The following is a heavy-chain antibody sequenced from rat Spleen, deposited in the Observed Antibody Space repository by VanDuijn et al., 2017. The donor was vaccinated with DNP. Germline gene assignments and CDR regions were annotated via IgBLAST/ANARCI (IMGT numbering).Heavy chain of an antibody. CDR3: IRDGGGNWFAY. J-gene: IGHJ3*01. CDR2: VWYDGDT. Sequence: QVQLKESGPGLVQPSETLSLTGTVSGFSLTSSSVSWVRQPSGKRPEWMGRVWYDGDTAYNSALRSRLSFSRDTSKNQVFLKMNSLQTDDTGTYYCIRDGGGNWFAYWGQGTLVTVSS. CDR1: GFSLTSSS. D-gene: IGHD1-1*01. V-gene: IGHV2-63*01.